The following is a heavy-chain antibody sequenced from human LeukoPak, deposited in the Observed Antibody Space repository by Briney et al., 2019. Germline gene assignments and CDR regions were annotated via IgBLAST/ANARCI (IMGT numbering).Heavy chain of an antibody. V-gene: IGHV3-21*01. J-gene: IGHJ5*02. Sequence: GGSLRLSCAASGFTFSSYSMNWVRQAPGKGLEWVTSISSSSSYIYYADSVRGRFTISRDNAKNSLYLQMNSLRAEDTAVYSCARGADGVSSNSRGWFDPWGQGTLVTVSS. CDR2: ISSSSSYI. CDR1: GFTFSSYS. CDR3: ARGADGVSSNSRGWFDP. D-gene: IGHD2-15*01.